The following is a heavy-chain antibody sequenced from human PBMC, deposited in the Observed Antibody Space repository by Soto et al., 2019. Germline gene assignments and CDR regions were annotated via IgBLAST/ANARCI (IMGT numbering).Heavy chain of an antibody. CDR1: GYTFTSYA. CDR3: ARDRIAVAGTGTVLRGRWVYYYYGMDV. V-gene: IGHV1-3*01. Sequence: GVSVKVSCKASGYTFTSYAMHWVRQAPGQRLEWMGWINAGNGNTKYSQKFQGRVTITRDTSASTAYMELSSLRSEDTAVYYCARDRIAVAGTGTVLRGRWVYYYYGMDVWGQGTTVTVSS. J-gene: IGHJ6*02. D-gene: IGHD6-19*01. CDR2: INAGNGNT.